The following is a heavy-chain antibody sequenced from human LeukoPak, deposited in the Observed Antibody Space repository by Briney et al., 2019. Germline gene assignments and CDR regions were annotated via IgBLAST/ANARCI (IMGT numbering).Heavy chain of an antibody. V-gene: IGHV3-7*01. D-gene: IGHD2-15*01. CDR1: GFTFSSYW. CDR2: IKQDGSEK. CDR3: ARRYCSGGSCYSGYYYYYMDV. Sequence: GGSLRLSCAASGFTFSSYWMSWVRQAPGKGLEWVANIKQDGSEKYYVDSVKGRFTISRDNAKNSLYLQMNSLRVEDTAVYYCARRYCSGGSCYSGYYYYYMDVWGKGTTVTVSS. J-gene: IGHJ6*03.